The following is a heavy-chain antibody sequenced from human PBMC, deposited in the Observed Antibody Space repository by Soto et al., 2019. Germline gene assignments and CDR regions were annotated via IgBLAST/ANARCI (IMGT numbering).Heavy chain of an antibody. CDR3: AKGEVGYYGSGSYYFDY. J-gene: IGHJ4*02. D-gene: IGHD3-10*01. Sequence: GGSLRLSCAASGFTFSSYAMSWVRQAPGKGLEWVSAISGSGGSTYYADSVKGRFTISRDNSKNTLYLQMNSLRAEDTAVYYCAKGEVGYYGSGSYYFDYWGQGTLVTVSS. CDR1: GFTFSSYA. CDR2: ISGSGGST. V-gene: IGHV3-23*01.